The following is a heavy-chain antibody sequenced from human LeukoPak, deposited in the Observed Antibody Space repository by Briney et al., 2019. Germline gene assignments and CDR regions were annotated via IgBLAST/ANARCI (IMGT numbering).Heavy chain of an antibody. D-gene: IGHD3-10*01. CDR1: GYTFTSYG. CDR2: ISAYNGNT. Sequence: ASVKVSCNASGYTFTSYGISWVRQAPGQGLEWMGWISAYNGNTNYAQKLQGRVTMTTDTSTSTAYMELRSLRSDDTAVYYCARDRYYYGSGSYYIDYWGQGTLVTVSS. CDR3: ARDRYYYGSGSYYIDY. J-gene: IGHJ4*02. V-gene: IGHV1-18*01.